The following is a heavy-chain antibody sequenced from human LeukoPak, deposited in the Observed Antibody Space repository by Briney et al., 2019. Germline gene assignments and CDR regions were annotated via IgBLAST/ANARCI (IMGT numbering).Heavy chain of an antibody. V-gene: IGHV3-33*01. J-gene: IGHJ3*02. CDR3: ARDKGRGAFDI. CDR2: IWYDGSDK. Sequence: GGSLRLSCAAYGFTFSSYGMHWVRQAPGKGLEWVAVIWYDGSDKYYADSVKGRFTISRDNSKNTLCLQMNSLRADDTAVYYCARDKGRGAFDIWGQGTMVTVSS. D-gene: IGHD3-10*01. CDR1: GFTFSSYG.